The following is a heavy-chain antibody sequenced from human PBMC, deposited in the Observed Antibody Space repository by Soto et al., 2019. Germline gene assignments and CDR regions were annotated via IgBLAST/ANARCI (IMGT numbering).Heavy chain of an antibody. CDR1: GGTFSSYA. CDR3: AGVLHCSGGSCYSGPYFYYMDV. CDR2: IIPIFGTA. V-gene: IGHV1-69*13. J-gene: IGHJ6*03. D-gene: IGHD2-15*01. Sequence: ASVKVSCKASGGTFSSYAISWVRQAPGQGLEWMGGIIPIFGTANYAQKFQGRVTITADESTSTAYMELSSLRSEDTAVYYCAGVLHCSGGSCYSGPYFYYMDVWGKGTTVTVSS.